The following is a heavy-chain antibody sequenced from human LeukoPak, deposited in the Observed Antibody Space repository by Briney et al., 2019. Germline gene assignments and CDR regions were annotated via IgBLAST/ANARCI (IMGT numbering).Heavy chain of an antibody. CDR3: ARVGDGYNGWNFDY. CDR1: GFTFSSYE. CDR2: ISSSGSTI. J-gene: IGHJ4*02. D-gene: IGHD5-24*01. Sequence: GGSLRLSCAASGFTFSSYEMNWVRQAPGKGLEWVSYISSSGSTIYYADSVKGRFTISRDNAKNSLYLQMNSLRAEDTAVYYCARVGDGYNGWNFDYWGQGTLVTVSS. V-gene: IGHV3-48*03.